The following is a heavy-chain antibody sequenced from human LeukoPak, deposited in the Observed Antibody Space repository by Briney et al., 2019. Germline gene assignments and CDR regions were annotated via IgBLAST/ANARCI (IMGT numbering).Heavy chain of an antibody. D-gene: IGHD2-21*02. CDR3: ARGSRLIYYYYYGMDV. CDR1: GGSFSGYY. J-gene: IGHJ6*02. Sequence: SETLSLTCAVYGGSFSGYYWSWIRQPPGKGLEWIGEINHSGSSNYNPSLKSRVTTSVDTSKNQFSLKLSSVTAADTAVYYCARGSRLIYYYYYGMDVWGQGTTVTVSS. V-gene: IGHV4-34*01. CDR2: INHSGSS.